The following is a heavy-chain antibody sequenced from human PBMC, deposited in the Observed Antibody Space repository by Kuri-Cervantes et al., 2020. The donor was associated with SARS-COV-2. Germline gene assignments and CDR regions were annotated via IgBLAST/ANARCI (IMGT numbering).Heavy chain of an antibody. CDR3: ARGNDFWCGRDWYFDL. J-gene: IGHJ2*01. D-gene: IGHD3-3*01. CDR1: GFTFSSYA. V-gene: IGHV3-30-3*01. Sequence: GGSLRLSCAASGFTFSSYAMHWVRQAPGKGLEWVAVISYDGSNKYYADSVKGRFTISRDNSKNTLYLQMNSLRAEDTAVYYCARGNDFWCGRDWYFDLWGRGTLVTVSS. CDR2: ISYDGSNK.